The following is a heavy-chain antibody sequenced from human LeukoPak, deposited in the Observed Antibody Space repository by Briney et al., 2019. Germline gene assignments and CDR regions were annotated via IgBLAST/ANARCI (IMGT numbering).Heavy chain of an antibody. V-gene: IGHV3-30-3*01. J-gene: IGHJ5*02. CDR2: ISLDGSTE. D-gene: IGHD3-10*01. Sequence: GGSLRLSCVASGFSLSNLQMYWVRQAPGKGLEWVSIISLDGSTEFYADSVKGRFTISRDTASYTMHLEMNNLRIEDTAVYYCMRDYMGWFDPWGQGSLVTVSS. CDR3: MRDYMGWFDP. CDR1: GFSLSNLQ.